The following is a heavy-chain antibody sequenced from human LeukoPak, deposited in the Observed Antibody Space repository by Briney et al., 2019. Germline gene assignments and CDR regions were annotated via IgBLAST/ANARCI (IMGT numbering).Heavy chain of an antibody. CDR3: ARDVDLNWFDP. CDR2: IYYSGST. CDR1: GGSISSGDYY. D-gene: IGHD3/OR15-3a*01. J-gene: IGHJ5*02. V-gene: IGHV4-30-4*01. Sequence: SETLSLTCTVSGGSISSGDYYWSWIRQPPGKGLEWIGYIYYSGSTYYNPSLKSRVTISVDTSKNQFSLKLSPVTAADTAVYYCARDVDLNWFDPWGQGTLVTVSS.